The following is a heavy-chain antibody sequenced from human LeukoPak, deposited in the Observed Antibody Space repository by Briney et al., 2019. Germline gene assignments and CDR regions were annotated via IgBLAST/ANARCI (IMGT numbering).Heavy chain of an antibody. D-gene: IGHD3-3*01. J-gene: IGHJ5*02. V-gene: IGHV3-21*01. CDR1: GFTFSSYS. CDR3: ARDRSPCDFWSGYYGCSWFDP. CDR2: ISSSSSSYI. Sequence: GGSLRLSCAASGFTFSSYSMNWVRQAPGKGLEWVSSISSSSSSYIYYADSVKGRFTISRDNAKNSLYLQMNSLRAEDTAVYYCARDRSPCDFWSGYYGCSWFDPWGQGTLVTVSS.